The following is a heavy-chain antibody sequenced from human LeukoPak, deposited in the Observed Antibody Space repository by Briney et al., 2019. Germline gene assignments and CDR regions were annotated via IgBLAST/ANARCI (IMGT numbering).Heavy chain of an antibody. CDR1: GFTFDDYA. CDR2: ISWNSGSI. V-gene: IGHV3-9*01. CDR3: AKDMGPMGHIVVVTGIDY. Sequence: PGGSLRLSCAASGFTFDDYAMHWVRQAPGKGLEWVSGISWNSGSIGYADSVKGRFTISRDNAKNSLYLQMNSLRAEDTALYYCAKDMGPMGHIVVVTGIDYWGQGTLVTVSS. D-gene: IGHD2-21*02. J-gene: IGHJ4*02.